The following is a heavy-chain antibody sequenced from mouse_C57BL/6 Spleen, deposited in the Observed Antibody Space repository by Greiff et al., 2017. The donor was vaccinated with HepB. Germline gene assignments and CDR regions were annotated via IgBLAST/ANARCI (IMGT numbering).Heavy chain of an antibody. D-gene: IGHD2-3*01. J-gene: IGHJ2*01. CDR1: GYTFTSYW. Sequence: QVQLQQPGAELVKPGASVKMSCKASGYTFTSYWITWVKQRPGQGLEWIGDIYPGSGSTNYNEKFKSKATLTVDTSSSTAYMQLSSLTSEDSAVYYCARWDDGFPYYFDYWGQGTPLTVSS. CDR3: ARWDDGFPYYFDY. CDR2: IYPGSGST. V-gene: IGHV1-55*01.